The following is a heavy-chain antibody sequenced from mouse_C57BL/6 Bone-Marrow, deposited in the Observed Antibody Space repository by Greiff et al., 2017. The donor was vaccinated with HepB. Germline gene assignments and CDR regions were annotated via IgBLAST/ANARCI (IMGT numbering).Heavy chain of an antibody. CDR3: ARWGYDYDWYFDV. CDR1: GYTFTSYG. CDR2: IYPRSGNT. V-gene: IGHV1-81*01. J-gene: IGHJ1*03. Sequence: VKLQESGAELARPGASVKLSCKASGYTFTSYGISWVKQRTGQGLEWIGEIYPRSGNTYYNEKFKGKATLTADKSSSTAYMELRSLTSEDSAVYFCARWGYDYDWYFDVWGTGTTVTVSS. D-gene: IGHD2-4*01.